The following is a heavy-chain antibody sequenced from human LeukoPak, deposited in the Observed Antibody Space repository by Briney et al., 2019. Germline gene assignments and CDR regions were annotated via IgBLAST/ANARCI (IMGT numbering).Heavy chain of an antibody. V-gene: IGHV1-8*01. D-gene: IGHD6-13*01. Sequence: ASVKVSRKASAYTFTSYDINWVRQVTGQGLEWMGWMNPNSGNTGYAQKVQGRVTMTRNTSISTAYMELSSLRSEDTAVYCCAGVLNRYSSSYQYWGQGTLVTVSS. CDR1: AYTFTSYD. J-gene: IGHJ4*02. CDR3: AGVLNRYSSSYQY. CDR2: MNPNSGNT.